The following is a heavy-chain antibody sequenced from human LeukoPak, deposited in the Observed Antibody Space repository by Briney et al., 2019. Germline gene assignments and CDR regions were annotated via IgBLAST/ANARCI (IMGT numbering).Heavy chain of an antibody. CDR1: GFTFSDYY. Sequence: GGSLRLSSAASGFTFSDYYMSWIRQAPGKGLEWVSYISSSGSTIYYADSVKGRFTISRGNAKNSLYLQMNSLRAEDTAVYYCARDSYDSPSSDYWGQGTLVTVSS. V-gene: IGHV3-11*01. CDR2: ISSSGSTI. D-gene: IGHD3-22*01. J-gene: IGHJ4*02. CDR3: ARDSYDSPSSDY.